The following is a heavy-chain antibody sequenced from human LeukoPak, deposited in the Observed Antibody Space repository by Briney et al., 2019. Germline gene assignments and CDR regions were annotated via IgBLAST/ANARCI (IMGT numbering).Heavy chain of an antibody. V-gene: IGHV1-18*01. J-gene: IGHJ4*02. CDR1: GYTFTNYG. CDR2: ISTYNGNT. Sequence: GASVKVSCKASGYTFTNYGISWMRQAPGQGLEWMGWISTYNGNTNYAQKFQGRVTMTRDTSISTAYMELSRLRSDDTAVYYCARSLYSGSYYYWGQGTLVTVSS. D-gene: IGHD1-26*01. CDR3: ARSLYSGSYYY.